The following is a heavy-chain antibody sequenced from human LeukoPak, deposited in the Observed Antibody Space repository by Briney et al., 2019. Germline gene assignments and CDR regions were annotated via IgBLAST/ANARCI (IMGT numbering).Heavy chain of an antibody. V-gene: IGHV3-23*01. J-gene: IGHJ4*02. CDR1: GFTFTSHA. Sequence: QPGGSLRLSCAASGFTFTSHAMSWVRQAPGKGLEWVSIISGSGDSTYYADSVKGRFTISRDNSKNTLYLQMNSLRADDTAVYYCAEESGYDVDFDYWGQGTLVTVSS. D-gene: IGHD5-12*01. CDR3: AEESGYDVDFDY. CDR2: ISGSGDST.